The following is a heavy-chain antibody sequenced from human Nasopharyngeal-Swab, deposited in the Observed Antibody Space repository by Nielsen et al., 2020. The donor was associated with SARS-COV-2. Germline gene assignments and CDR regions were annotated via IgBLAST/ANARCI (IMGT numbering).Heavy chain of an antibody. CDR3: ARGGAEYYDFWSGYYVFDY. CDR2: IYYSGST. J-gene: IGHJ4*02. D-gene: IGHD3-3*01. Sequence: WIRQPPGKGLEWIRYIYYSGSTNYNPSRKSRVTISVDTSKNQFSLKLSSVTAADTAVYYCARGGAEYYDFWSGYYVFDYWGQGTLVTVSS. V-gene: IGHV4-59*01.